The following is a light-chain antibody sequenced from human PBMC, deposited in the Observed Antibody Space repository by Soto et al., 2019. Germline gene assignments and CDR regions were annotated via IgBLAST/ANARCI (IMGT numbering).Light chain of an antibody. CDR2: AAS. V-gene: IGKV1-9*01. J-gene: IGKJ5*01. CDR1: QGISSY. CDR3: QQLSTYPIT. Sequence: DIQMTQSPSFLSASVGDRVTITCRARQGISSYLAWSQQKPGQAPKLLIYAASTLQSGVPSRFSGSGSGTEFTLTISSLQPEDFATYYCQQLSTYPITFGQGTRLEI.